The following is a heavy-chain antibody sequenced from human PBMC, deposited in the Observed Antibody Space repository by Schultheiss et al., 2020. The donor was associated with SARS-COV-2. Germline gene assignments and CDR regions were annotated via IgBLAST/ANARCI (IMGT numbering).Heavy chain of an antibody. Sequence: GGSLRLSCTASGFTFGDYVMSWVRQAPGKGLEWVGFIRSKAYGGTTEYVASVKGRFTISRDDSKSIAYLQMNSLKTEDTAVYYCTRGNDFWSGYSTGYWGQGTLVTVSS. CDR3: TRGNDFWSGYSTGY. CDR2: IRSKAYGGTT. CDR1: GFTFGDYV. D-gene: IGHD3-3*01. J-gene: IGHJ4*02. V-gene: IGHV3-49*04.